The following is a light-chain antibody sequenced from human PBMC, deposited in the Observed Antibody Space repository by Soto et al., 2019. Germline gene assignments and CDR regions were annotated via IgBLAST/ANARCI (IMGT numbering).Light chain of an antibody. V-gene: IGKV1-5*01. J-gene: IGKJ1*01. CDR3: QQSYSTPPWT. CDR2: DAS. CDR1: QSISSW. Sequence: DIQMTQSPSNLSASVGDRVTITCRASQSISSWLAWYQQKPGKAPKVLIYDASSLESGVPSRFSGSGSGTEFTLTISSLQPDDFATYFCQQSYSTPPWTFGQGTKVDIK.